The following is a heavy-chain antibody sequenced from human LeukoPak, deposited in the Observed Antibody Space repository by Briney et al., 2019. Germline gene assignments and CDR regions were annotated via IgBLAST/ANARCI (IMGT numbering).Heavy chain of an antibody. J-gene: IGHJ4*02. CDR2: ITSGFTP. CDR1: GLTFSDYA. CDR3: AKELGGIFGVVGGFDY. Sequence: GGSLRLSCAASGLTFSDYAMSWFRQAPGKGLEWVSGITSGFTPHYADSVKGRFTISRDNSKNTLYLQMNSLRAGDTAVYYCAKELGGIFGVVGGFDYWGQGTLVTVSS. V-gene: IGHV3-23*01. D-gene: IGHD3-3*01.